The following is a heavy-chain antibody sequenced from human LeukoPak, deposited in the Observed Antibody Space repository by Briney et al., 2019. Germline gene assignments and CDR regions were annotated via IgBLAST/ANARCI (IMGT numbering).Heavy chain of an antibody. V-gene: IGHV1-3*01. Sequence: ASVKVSCKASGYTFTSYAMHWVRQAPGQRLEWMGWINAGNGNTKYSQEFQGRVTITRDTSASTAYMELSSLRSEDTAVYYCARGGDIVVVVAATTNFDYWGQGTLVTVSS. CDR1: GYTFTSYA. CDR2: INAGNGNT. J-gene: IGHJ4*02. CDR3: ARGGDIVVVVAATTNFDY. D-gene: IGHD2-15*01.